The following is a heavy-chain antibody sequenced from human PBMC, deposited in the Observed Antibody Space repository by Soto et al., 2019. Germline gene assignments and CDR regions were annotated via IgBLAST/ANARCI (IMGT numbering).Heavy chain of an antibody. Sequence: GGSLRLSCAASGFTFSSYAMSWVRQAPGKGLEWVANIKQDGSEKYYVDSVKGRFTISRDNAKNSLYLQMNSLRAEDTALYYCARVYPGSGWSYHYYGMDVWGQGTTVTVSS. J-gene: IGHJ6*02. D-gene: IGHD6-19*01. CDR2: IKQDGSEK. V-gene: IGHV3-7*01. CDR1: GFTFSSYA. CDR3: ARVYPGSGWSYHYYGMDV.